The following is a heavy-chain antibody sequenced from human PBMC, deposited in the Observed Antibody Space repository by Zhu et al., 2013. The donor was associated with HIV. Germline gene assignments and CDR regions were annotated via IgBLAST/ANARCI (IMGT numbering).Heavy chain of an antibody. CDR1: GASTSSGNYY. J-gene: IGHJ4*02. D-gene: IGHD2-8*01. CDR3: ARLSLTFYFAY. CDR2: IYYSGST. Sequence: QVQLQESGPGLVKPSQTLSLTCTVSGASTSSGNYYWSWIRQPPGKGLEWIGYIYYSGSTHYNPSLRSRVTISMDASRNQFSLNLTSVTAADTAVYYCARLSLTFYFAYWGQGTLVTVSS. V-gene: IGHV4-30-4*01.